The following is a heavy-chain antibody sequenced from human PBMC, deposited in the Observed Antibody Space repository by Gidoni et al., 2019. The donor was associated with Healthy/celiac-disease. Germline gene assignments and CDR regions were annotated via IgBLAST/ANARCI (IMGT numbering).Heavy chain of an antibody. J-gene: IGHJ6*02. CDR2: IYYSGST. V-gene: IGHV4-59*01. CDR1: GGSISSYY. Sequence: QVQLQESGPGLVKPSETLSLTCTVSGGSISSYYWSWIRQPPGKGLEWIGYIYYSGSTNYNPSLKSRVTISVDTSKNQFSLKLSSVTAADTAVYYCARVTPRPPLRPRYYYYYGMDVWGQGTTVTVSS. CDR3: ARVTPRPPLRPRYYYYYGMDV.